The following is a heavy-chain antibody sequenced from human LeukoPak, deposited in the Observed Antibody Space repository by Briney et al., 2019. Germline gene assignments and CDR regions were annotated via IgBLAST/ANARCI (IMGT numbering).Heavy chain of an antibody. Sequence: GGSLRLSCAASGFTFSTYEMNWVRQAPGKGLEWVSYISSSGSTIYYADSVRGRFTISRDNAKNSLYLQINSLRAEDTAVYYSARDGLGVYYFDYWGQGILVTVSS. CDR1: GFTFSTYE. D-gene: IGHD3-16*01. CDR2: ISSSGSTI. CDR3: ARDGLGVYYFDY. V-gene: IGHV3-48*03. J-gene: IGHJ4*02.